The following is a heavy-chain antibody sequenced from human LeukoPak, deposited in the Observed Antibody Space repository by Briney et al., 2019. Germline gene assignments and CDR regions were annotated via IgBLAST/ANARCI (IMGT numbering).Heavy chain of an antibody. CDR1: GFTFSSHA. J-gene: IGHJ4*02. Sequence: GGSLSPSCAASGFTFSSHAMHWVRQAPGKGLEYVSAISRDGGVTYYANSVKGRFTISRDNSKNTVHFQMGSLRGEDMAVYYCARDPHCGSTSFRSYFASCGQGTLVTVSS. CDR3: ARDPHCGSTSFRSYFAS. CDR2: ISRDGGVT. D-gene: IGHD2-2*01. V-gene: IGHV3-64*01.